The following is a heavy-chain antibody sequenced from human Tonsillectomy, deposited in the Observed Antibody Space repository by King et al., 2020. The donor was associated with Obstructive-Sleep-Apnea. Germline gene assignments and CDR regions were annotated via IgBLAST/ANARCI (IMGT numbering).Heavy chain of an antibody. J-gene: IGHJ2*01. CDR2: ISWNSGSI. V-gene: IGHV3-9*01. Sequence: VQLVESGGGLVQPGRSLRLSCAASGFTFDDYAMHWVRHAPGKGLEWVSGISWNSGSIGYADSVKGRFTISRDNAKNSLYLQMNSLRAEDTALYYCAKATLGWYGAYFDLWGRGTLVTVSS. D-gene: IGHD6-19*01. CDR1: GFTFDDYA. CDR3: AKATLGWYGAYFDL.